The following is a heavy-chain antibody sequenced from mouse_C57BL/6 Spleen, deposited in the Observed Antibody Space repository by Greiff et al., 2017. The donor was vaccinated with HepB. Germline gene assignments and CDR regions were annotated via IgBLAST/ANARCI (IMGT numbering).Heavy chain of an antibody. V-gene: IGHV1-80*01. J-gene: IGHJ2*01. CDR1: GYAFSSSW. CDR2: IYPGDGDT. D-gene: IGHD6-2*01. CDR3: ARESPDYFDY. Sequence: QVQLQQSGPELVKPGASVKISCKASGYAFSSSWMNWVKQRPGKGLEWIGQIYPGDGDTNYNGKFKGKATLTADKSSSTAYMQLSSLTSEDSAVYFCARESPDYFDYWGQGTTLTVSS.